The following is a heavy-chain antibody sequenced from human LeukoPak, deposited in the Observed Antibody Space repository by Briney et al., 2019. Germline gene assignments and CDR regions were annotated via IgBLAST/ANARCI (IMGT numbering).Heavy chain of an antibody. D-gene: IGHD2-15*01. J-gene: IGHJ4*02. CDR3: ARDHVVDGSFFDY. Sequence: PGGSLRLSCAAAGFTFRSHWMSWLRQAPGKGLEWVANINQDGSDKQYVDSVKGRFTTSRDNAKNSLYLQMDSLRAEDTCLYSCARDHVVDGSFFDYWGQGARVTVSS. V-gene: IGHV3-7*01. CDR1: GFTFRSHW. CDR2: INQDGSDK.